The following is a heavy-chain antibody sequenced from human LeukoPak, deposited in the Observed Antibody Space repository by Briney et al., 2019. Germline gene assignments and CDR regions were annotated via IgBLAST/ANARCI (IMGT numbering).Heavy chain of an antibody. CDR1: GFAFRDYA. CDR3: ARSIVVATYYLDS. Sequence: GGSLRLSCTTSGFAFRDYAMSWVRQAPGKGLEWVAFIRSKRYGGTIEYAASVKGRFTISRDDSISTAYLQMNSLTTEDTAVYYCARSIVVATYYLDSWGQGTLVTVSS. J-gene: IGHJ4*02. D-gene: IGHD2-21*02. CDR2: IRSKRYGGTI. V-gene: IGHV3-49*04.